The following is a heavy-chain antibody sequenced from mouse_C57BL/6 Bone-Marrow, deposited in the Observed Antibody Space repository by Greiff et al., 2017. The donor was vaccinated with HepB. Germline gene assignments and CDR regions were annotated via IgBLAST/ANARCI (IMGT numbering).Heavy chain of an antibody. CDR2: ISNGGGST. V-gene: IGHV5-12*01. CDR3: AIYDYDGNWYFDV. Sequence: EVMLVESGGGLVQPGGSLKLSCAASGFTFSDYYMSWVRQTPEKRLEWVAYISNGGGSTYYPDTLKGRFTISRDNAKNTLYLQMSRLKSENTAMYYCAIYDYDGNWYFDVWGTGTTVTVSS. D-gene: IGHD2-4*01. CDR1: GFTFSDYY. J-gene: IGHJ1*03.